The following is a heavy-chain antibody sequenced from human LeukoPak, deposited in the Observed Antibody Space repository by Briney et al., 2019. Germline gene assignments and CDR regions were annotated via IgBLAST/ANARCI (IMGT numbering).Heavy chain of an antibody. CDR1: GFTFTSYA. CDR2: ISYDGSNE. D-gene: IGHD3-16*01. CDR3: ARDVNYAFDY. Sequence: GRSLRLSCAASGFTFTSYAMHWVRQAPGKGLEWVALISYDGSNEYYTDSVKGRFTVSRDNSENTLYVQMNSLRADDTAVYYCARDVNYAFDYWGQGTLVTVSS. J-gene: IGHJ4*02. V-gene: IGHV3-30*04.